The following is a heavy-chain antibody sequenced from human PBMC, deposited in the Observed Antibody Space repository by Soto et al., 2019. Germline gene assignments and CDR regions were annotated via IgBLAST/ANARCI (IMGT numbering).Heavy chain of an antibody. D-gene: IGHD3-10*01. Sequence: GASVKVSCKASGYTFTSYGISWVRQAPGQGLEWMGWISAYNGNTNYAQKLQGRVTMTTDTSTSTAYMELRSLRSDDTAVYYCAREALDYYGSGTFSNWGQGTLVTVSS. CDR2: ISAYNGNT. J-gene: IGHJ4*02. CDR3: AREALDYYGSGTFSN. CDR1: GYTFTSYG. V-gene: IGHV1-18*01.